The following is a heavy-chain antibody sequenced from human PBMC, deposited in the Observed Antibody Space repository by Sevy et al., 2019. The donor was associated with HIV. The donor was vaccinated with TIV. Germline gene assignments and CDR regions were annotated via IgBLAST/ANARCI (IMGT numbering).Heavy chain of an antibody. Sequence: GGSLRLSCTASGFTFGDYAMSWFRQAPGKGLEWIGLFRSKGYGGTTEYAASVKGRFIMSRDDSKSIAYLQMNSLKTEEPAVYYCTRGPRGGWAFDLWGQGTMVTVSS. V-gene: IGHV3-49*03. CDR2: FRSKGYGGTT. D-gene: IGHD3-16*01. CDR1: GFTFGDYA. CDR3: TRGPRGGWAFDL. J-gene: IGHJ3*01.